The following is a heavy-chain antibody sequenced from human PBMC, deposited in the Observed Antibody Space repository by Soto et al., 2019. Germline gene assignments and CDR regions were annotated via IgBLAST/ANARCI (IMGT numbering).Heavy chain of an antibody. CDR3: ARAVAVAADFDY. D-gene: IGHD6-19*01. V-gene: IGHV1-3*01. CDR2: INAGNGNT. Sequence: ASVKVSCKASGYTFTSYSMHWVRQAPGQRLEWMGWINAGNGNTKYSQKFQGRVTITRDTSASTAYMELSSLRSEDTAVYYCARAVAVAADFDYWGQGTLVTVSS. J-gene: IGHJ4*02. CDR1: GYTFTSYS.